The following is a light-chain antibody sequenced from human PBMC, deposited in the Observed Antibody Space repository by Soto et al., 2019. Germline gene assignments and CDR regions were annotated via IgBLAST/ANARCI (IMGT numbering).Light chain of an antibody. Sequence: QSALTQPASVSGSPGQSITISCTGTSSDVAIYNLVSWYQQHPGKAPQLIIYEGNKRPSGVSNRFSGSKSGNTASLTISGLQAEDEAGYYCCSYAGSSTSYVIFGGGTKLTVL. CDR3: CSYAGSSTSYVI. CDR1: SSDVAIYNL. J-gene: IGLJ2*01. CDR2: EGN. V-gene: IGLV2-23*01.